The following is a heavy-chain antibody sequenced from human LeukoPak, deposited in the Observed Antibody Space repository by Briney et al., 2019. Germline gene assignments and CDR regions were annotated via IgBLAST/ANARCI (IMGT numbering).Heavy chain of an antibody. J-gene: IGHJ4*02. D-gene: IGHD6-13*01. CDR2: ISAYNGNT. CDR1: GYTFTSYG. CDR3: AATLSGYSRAKSHIDY. Sequence: ASVKVSCKASGYTFTSYGISWVRQAPGQGLEWMGWISAYNGNTNYAQKLQGRVTMTTDTSTSTAYMELRSLRSDDTAVYYCAATLSGYSRAKSHIDYWGQGTLVTVSS. V-gene: IGHV1-18*01.